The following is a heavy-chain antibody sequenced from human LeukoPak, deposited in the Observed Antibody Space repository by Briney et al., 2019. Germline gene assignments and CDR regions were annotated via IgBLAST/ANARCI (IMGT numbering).Heavy chain of an antibody. Sequence: GESLKISCKGSGYNFASYWIGWVRQMPGKGLEWMGNINPGDSDTRYSPSFQGQVTMTVDKAINTAYLHWISLKASDTAMYYCTRYQVPPGRDYFGYWGQGTLVTVSS. J-gene: IGHJ4*02. CDR2: INPGDSDT. D-gene: IGHD2-2*01. CDR3: TRYQVPPGRDYFGY. CDR1: GYNFASYW. V-gene: IGHV5-51*01.